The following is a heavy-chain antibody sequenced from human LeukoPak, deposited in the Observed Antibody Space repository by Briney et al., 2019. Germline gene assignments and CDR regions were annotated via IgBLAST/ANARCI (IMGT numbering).Heavy chain of an antibody. D-gene: IGHD3-22*01. CDR3: AGNGLDYDSSGYWTGY. CDR1: GFSIRSSSYY. V-gene: IGHV4-39*07. CDR2: IYYSGSA. Sequence: SETLSLTCSVSGFSIRSSSYYWGWIRQPPGKGLEWIGSIYYSGSAYYNPSLKSRVTISVDTSKNQFSLKLSSVTAADTAVYYCAGNGLDYDSSGYWTGYWGQGTLVTVSS. J-gene: IGHJ4*02.